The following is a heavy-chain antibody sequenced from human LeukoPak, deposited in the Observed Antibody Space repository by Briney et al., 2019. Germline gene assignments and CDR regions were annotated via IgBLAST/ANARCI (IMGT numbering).Heavy chain of an antibody. CDR2: INSDGSST. J-gene: IGHJ4*02. D-gene: IGHD6-19*01. CDR3: ARDGYSSGWYPDY. CDR1: GFTFSSYW. V-gene: IGHV3-74*01. Sequence: GGSLRLSCAASGFTFSSYWMHWVRQAPGKGLVWVSRINSDGSSTSYADSVKGRFTIPRDNAKNTLYLQMNSLRAEDTAVYYCARDGYSSGWYPDYWGQGTLVTVSS.